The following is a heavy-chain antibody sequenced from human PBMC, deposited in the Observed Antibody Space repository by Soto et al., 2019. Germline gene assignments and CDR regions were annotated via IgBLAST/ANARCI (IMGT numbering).Heavy chain of an antibody. J-gene: IGHJ5*02. D-gene: IGHD6-25*01. Sequence: QVQPQESGPGLVKPSQTLSLTCTVSGGSISSGGYYWSWIRQHPGKGLEWIGYIYHSGSTYYNPSLKSRVTISVDTSKNQFSLKLSSVTAADTAVYYCAREAAGILNWFDPWGQGTLVTVSS. CDR2: IYHSGST. CDR1: GGSISSGGYY. CDR3: AREAAGILNWFDP. V-gene: IGHV4-31*03.